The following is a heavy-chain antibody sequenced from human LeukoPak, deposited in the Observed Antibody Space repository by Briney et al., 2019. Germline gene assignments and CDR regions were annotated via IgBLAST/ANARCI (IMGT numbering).Heavy chain of an antibody. Sequence: GGSLRLSCAASGFTFSSYSMKWVRQAPGKGLEWVSSISSSSSYIYYADSVKGRFTISRDNAKNSLYLQMNSLRAEDTAVYYCATGQQLGAFDIWGQGTMVTVSS. V-gene: IGHV3-21*01. J-gene: IGHJ3*02. CDR1: GFTFSSYS. CDR3: ATGQQLGAFDI. D-gene: IGHD6-13*01. CDR2: ISSSSSYI.